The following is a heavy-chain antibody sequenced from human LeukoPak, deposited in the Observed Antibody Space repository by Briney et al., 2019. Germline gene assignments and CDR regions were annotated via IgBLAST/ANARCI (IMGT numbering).Heavy chain of an antibody. CDR1: GYTFTSYA. J-gene: IGHJ5*02. D-gene: IGHD6-13*01. V-gene: IGHV7-4-1*02. CDR2: INTNTGNP. CDR3: ARDHVRSSSWYNWFDP. Sequence: GASVKVSCKASGYTFTSYAMNWVRQAPGQGLEWMGWINTNTGNPTYAQGFTGRFVFSLDTSVSTAYLQISSLKAEDTAVYYCARDHVRSSSWYNWFDPWGQGTLVTVSS.